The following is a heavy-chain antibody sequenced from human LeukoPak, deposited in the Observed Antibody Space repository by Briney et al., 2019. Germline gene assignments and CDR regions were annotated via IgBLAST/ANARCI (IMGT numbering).Heavy chain of an antibody. CDR1: GRSFSGYY. CDR2: INHSGST. Sequence: SETLSLTCAVYGRSFSGYYWSWIRQPPGKGLEWIGEINHSGSTNYNPSLKSRVTISVDTSKNQFSLKLSSVTAADTAVYYCARSTSSGFTPPYYFDYWGQGTLVTVSS. V-gene: IGHV4-34*01. CDR3: ARSTSSGFTPPYYFDY. J-gene: IGHJ4*02. D-gene: IGHD6-25*01.